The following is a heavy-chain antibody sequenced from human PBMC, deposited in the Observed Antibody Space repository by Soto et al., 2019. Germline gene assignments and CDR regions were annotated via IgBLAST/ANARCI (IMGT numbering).Heavy chain of an antibody. CDR2: IIPIFGTA. V-gene: IGHV1-69*12. CDR3: ARGQTGGGWGYYFDY. D-gene: IGHD3-16*01. Sequence: QVQLVQSGAEVKKPGSSVKVSCKASGGTFSSYAIDWVRQAPGQGLEWMGGIIPIFGTADYAQKFQGRVTITADDATRTAKMELSSVRAEDTAVYYCARGQTGGGWGYYFDYWGQGTLVTVSS. J-gene: IGHJ4*02. CDR1: GGTFSSYA.